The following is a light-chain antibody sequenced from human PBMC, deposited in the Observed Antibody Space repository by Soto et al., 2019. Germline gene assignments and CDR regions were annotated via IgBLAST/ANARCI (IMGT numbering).Light chain of an antibody. Sequence: QSVLTQPPSVSGAPGQRVTISCTGRSSNIGAGYDVHWYQQLPGTAPKLLIYGNSNRPSGVPDRFSGSKSGTSASLAITGLQAEDEADSYCQSYDSSLSGSGVFGTGTKVTVL. CDR3: QSYDSSLSGSGV. V-gene: IGLV1-40*01. CDR2: GNS. CDR1: SSNIGAGYD. J-gene: IGLJ1*01.